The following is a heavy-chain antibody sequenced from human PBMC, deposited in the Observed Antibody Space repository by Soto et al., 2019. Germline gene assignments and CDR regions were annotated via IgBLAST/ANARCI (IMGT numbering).Heavy chain of an antibody. CDR3: ARYYYASGSNWFDP. Sequence: GGSLRLSCASSGSTLSTHDMSWVRQAPGKGLEWVSSISGSDGRTYYADSVKGRLTISRDNSKNTLYLQMSSLRAVDTAVYYCARYYYASGSNWFDPWGRGTLVTVSS. J-gene: IGHJ5*02. V-gene: IGHV3-23*01. D-gene: IGHD3-10*01. CDR1: GSTLSTHD. CDR2: ISGSDGRT.